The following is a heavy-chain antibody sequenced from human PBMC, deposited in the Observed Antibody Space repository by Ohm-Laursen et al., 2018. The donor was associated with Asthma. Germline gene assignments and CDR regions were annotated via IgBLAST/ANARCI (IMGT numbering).Heavy chain of an antibody. D-gene: IGHD6-13*01. CDR2: IYSTGST. V-gene: IGHV4-59*07. CDR3: ARSIAANWFDP. Sequence: SDTLSLTCTLSGASFSTYYWGWIRQPPGKGLEWIGYIYSTGSTNYNPSLESRVTISIDTSTNQFSLKLSSVTAADTAVYYCARSIAANWFDPWGQGTLVTVSS. CDR1: GASFSTYY. J-gene: IGHJ5*02.